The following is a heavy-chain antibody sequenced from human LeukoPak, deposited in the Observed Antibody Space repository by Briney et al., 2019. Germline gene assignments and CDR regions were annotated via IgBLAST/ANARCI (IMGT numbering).Heavy chain of an antibody. V-gene: IGHV3-21*01. Sequence: TGGSLRLSCAASGFTFSSYSMNWVRQAPGKGLEWVSSISSSSSYIYYADSVKGRSTISRDNAKNSLYLQMNSLRAEDTAVYYCARAYCSSTSCYLHLGYWGQGTLVTVSS. CDR3: ARAYCSSTSCYLHLGY. J-gene: IGHJ4*02. D-gene: IGHD2-2*01. CDR2: ISSSSSYI. CDR1: GFTFSSYS.